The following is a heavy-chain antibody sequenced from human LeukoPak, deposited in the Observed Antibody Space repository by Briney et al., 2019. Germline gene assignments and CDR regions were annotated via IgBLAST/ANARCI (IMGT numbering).Heavy chain of an antibody. CDR2: INSDGSNT. V-gene: IGHV3-74*01. CDR1: GFTFSSYW. J-gene: IGHJ4*02. Sequence: PGGSLRLSCAASGFTFSSYWMHWVRQAPGKGLVWVSRINSDGSNTNYADSVKGRFTISRDNAKNTLYLQMNSLRAEDTALYYCAKDLDCSGGTCHKAFDCWGQGTLVTVSS. D-gene: IGHD2-15*01. CDR3: AKDLDCSGGTCHKAFDC.